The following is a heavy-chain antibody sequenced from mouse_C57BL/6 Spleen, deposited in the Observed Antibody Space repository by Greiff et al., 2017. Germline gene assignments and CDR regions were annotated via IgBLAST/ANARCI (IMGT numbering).Heavy chain of an antibody. Sequence: QVQLQQSGAELVRPGSSVKLSCKASGYTFTSYWMHWVKQRPIQGLEWIGNIDPSDSETHYNQKFKDKATLTVDKSSSTAYMQLSSLTSEDSAVYYCARGGLGTVVATRGYFDYWGQGTTLTVSS. J-gene: IGHJ2*01. CDR3: ARGGLGTVVATRGYFDY. V-gene: IGHV1-52*01. CDR1: GYTFTSYW. CDR2: IDPSDSET. D-gene: IGHD1-1*01.